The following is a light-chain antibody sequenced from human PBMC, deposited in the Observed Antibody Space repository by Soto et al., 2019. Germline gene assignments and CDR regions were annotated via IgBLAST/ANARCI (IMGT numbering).Light chain of an antibody. CDR1: QSVSSK. CDR2: GAS. V-gene: IGKV3-15*01. J-gene: IGKJ1*01. Sequence: EIVMTQSPATLSVSPGERATLSCRASQSVSSKLAWYQQKPGQAPRLLIYGASTRVTGIPARFSGSGSGTEFTLTISSLQSEDFAVYYCQQYHNWWTFGQGTKVDIK. CDR3: QQYHNWWT.